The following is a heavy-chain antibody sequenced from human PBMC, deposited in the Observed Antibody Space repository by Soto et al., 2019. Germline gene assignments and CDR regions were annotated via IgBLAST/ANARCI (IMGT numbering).Heavy chain of an antibody. V-gene: IGHV4-30-2*01. CDR3: AREQWLPHYYFDY. CDR2: IYHSGTF. J-gene: IGHJ4*02. CDR1: GGSISAAGDS. D-gene: IGHD6-19*01. Sequence: PSETLSLTCAVSGGSISAAGDSWSWIRQPPGGGLEWIGYIYHSGTFLYNPSLKTRLTMSLDRSNNQFSLTLNSVTAEDTAVYYCAREQWLPHYYFDYWGQGTLVTVSS.